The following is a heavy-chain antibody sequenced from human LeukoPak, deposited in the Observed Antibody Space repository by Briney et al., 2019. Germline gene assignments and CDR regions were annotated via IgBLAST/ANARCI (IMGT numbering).Heavy chain of an antibody. D-gene: IGHD7-27*01. V-gene: IGHV4-38-2*02. CDR1: GYSISSGYY. CDR2: IYHSGST. Sequence: SETLSLTCTVSGYSISSGYYWGWIRQPPGKGLGWIGSIYHSGSTYYNPSLKSRVTISVDTSKNQFSLKLSSVTAADTAVYYCARAPPLGLNVFDYWGQGTLVTVSS. CDR3: ARAPPLGLNVFDY. J-gene: IGHJ4*02.